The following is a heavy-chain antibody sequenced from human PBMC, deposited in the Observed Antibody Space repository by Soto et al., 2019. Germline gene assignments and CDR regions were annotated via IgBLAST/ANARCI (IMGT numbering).Heavy chain of an antibody. Sequence: EVQLVESGGGVVRPGGSLRLSCAASGFIFDDYGMSWVRQGPGKGLEWVSGINWNGGSTVYADSVKGRFTISRDNAKNPLYLQMNSLRAEDPALYYCARVLSSGNSDPFDYWGQGTLVTVSS. CDR2: INWNGGST. V-gene: IGHV3-20*04. J-gene: IGHJ4*02. D-gene: IGHD3-22*01. CDR1: GFIFDDYG. CDR3: ARVLSSGNSDPFDY.